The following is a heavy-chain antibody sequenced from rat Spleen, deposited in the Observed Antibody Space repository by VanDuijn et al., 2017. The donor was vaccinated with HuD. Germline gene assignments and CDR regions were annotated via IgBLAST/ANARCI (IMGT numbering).Heavy chain of an antibody. CDR1: GFIFSNFG. CDR3: ATFYYSGDGNVMDA. CDR2: ISYDDSIT. V-gene: IGHV5-29*01. J-gene: IGHJ4*01. D-gene: IGHD1-1*01. Sequence: EVQLVESGGGLVQPGRSLKLSCAASGFIFSNFGMAWVRQAPTKGLEGVTTISYDDSITCYRDSVKGRFTISRENAKSTLYLQMDSLRSEDTATYYCATFYYSGDGNVMDAWGQGSSVTVSS.